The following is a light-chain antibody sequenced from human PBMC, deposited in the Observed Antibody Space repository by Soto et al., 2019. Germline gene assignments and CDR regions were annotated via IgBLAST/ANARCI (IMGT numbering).Light chain of an antibody. CDR3: QQYYRPWT. J-gene: IGKJ1*01. V-gene: IGKV4-1*01. Sequence: DIVMTQSPVSLAVSLGERATINCKTSQSVLCSSNNKNYLAWYQQKPGQPPKLLIYWASTRESGVPDRFSGSGSGTDFTLTISSLQAEDVAVYYCQQYYRPWTFGQGTKVEIK. CDR2: WAS. CDR1: QSVLCSSNNKNY.